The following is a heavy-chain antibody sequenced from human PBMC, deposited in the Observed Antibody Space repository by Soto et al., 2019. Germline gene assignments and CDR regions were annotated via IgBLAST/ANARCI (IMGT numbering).Heavy chain of an antibody. CDR3: ARPKMATNGCDV. CDR1: GFTFSTHW. Sequence: DVQLVESGGGVVQPGVSLRRSCAASGFTFSTHWMHWVRQAPGQGLVWVSRINSDGSITNYADSVEGRFTISRDNAKNKLYLQVTSLRAEDMAVYYCARPKMATNGCDVWGQGTMVIVSS. V-gene: IGHV3-74*01. J-gene: IGHJ3*01. D-gene: IGHD5-12*01. CDR2: INSDGSIT.